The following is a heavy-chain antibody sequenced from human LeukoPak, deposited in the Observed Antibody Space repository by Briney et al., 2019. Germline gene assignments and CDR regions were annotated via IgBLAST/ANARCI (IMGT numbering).Heavy chain of an antibody. V-gene: IGHV4-34*01. Sequence: SETLSLTCTVFYGSFSGYYWSWIRQPPGKGLEWIGEINHSGNTNYNPSLKSRITISVDTSKDQFSLKLSSVTAADTAVYYCAKTRNKPTVTNNWFDPWGQGTLVTVSS. CDR1: YGSFSGYY. CDR3: AKTRNKPTVTNNWFDP. CDR2: INHSGNT. D-gene: IGHD4-17*01. J-gene: IGHJ5*02.